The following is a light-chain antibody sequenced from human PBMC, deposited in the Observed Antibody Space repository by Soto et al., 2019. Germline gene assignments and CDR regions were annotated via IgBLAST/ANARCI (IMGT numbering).Light chain of an antibody. V-gene: IGLV3-1*01. CDR1: KLGNKF. J-gene: IGLJ2*01. CDR2: QDS. CDR3: QTWDSRHVV. Sequence: SYELTQPPSMFVSPGQTASITCAGEKLGNKFVCWYQQKPGQSPVVVIYQDSRRPSGIPERFSGSNSGNTATLTISGTQAMDEADYYCQTWDSRHVVFGGGAKLTVL.